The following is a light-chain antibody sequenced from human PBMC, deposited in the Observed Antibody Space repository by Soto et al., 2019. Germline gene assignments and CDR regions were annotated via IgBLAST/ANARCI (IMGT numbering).Light chain of an antibody. CDR1: QTVSSY. J-gene: IGKJ5*01. CDR3: QQRSNWPIT. Sequence: EIVLTQSPATLSLSPGERATLSCRASQTVSSYLLWYQQKGGQAPRLLIYDASNRATGIPARFSGSGSGTDFTLTIGRVDPEDFAVYYCQQRSNWPITFGQGTRLEIK. V-gene: IGKV3-11*01. CDR2: DAS.